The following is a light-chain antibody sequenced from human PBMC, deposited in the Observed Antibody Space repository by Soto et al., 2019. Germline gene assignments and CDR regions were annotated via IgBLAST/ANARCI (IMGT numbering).Light chain of an antibody. CDR1: QSVSSN. J-gene: IGKJ3*01. V-gene: IGKV3-15*01. Sequence: EVVMTQSPATLSVSPGERATLSCRASQSVSSNLAWYQLRPGQAPRLLIYGASTRATGIPARFSGSGSGTEFTLTISSLQSEDFALYYCQQYKKWPLFTFGPGPRVDIK. CDR2: GAS. CDR3: QQYKKWPLFT.